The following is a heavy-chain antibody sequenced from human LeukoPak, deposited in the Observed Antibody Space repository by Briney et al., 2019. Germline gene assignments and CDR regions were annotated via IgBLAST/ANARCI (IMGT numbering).Heavy chain of an antibody. V-gene: IGHV3-23*01. D-gene: IGHD3-22*01. CDR1: GFTFNSYT. J-gene: IGHJ5*02. CDR3: ARAPSYYDNNWFDP. Sequence: PGGSLRLSCAAPGFTFNSYTMTWVRQAPGQGLEWVSAISGNGISTYYADSVKGRFTISRDNSKNTLYLQMNSLRAEDTAVYYCARAPSYYDNNWFDPWGQGTLVTVSS. CDR2: ISGNGIST.